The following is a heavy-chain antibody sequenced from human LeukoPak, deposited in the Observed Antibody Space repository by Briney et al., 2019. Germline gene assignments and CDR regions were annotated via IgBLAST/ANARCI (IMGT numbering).Heavy chain of an antibody. J-gene: IGHJ4*02. CDR3: ARAPYYYDSSGYYPYYFDC. CDR1: GGSISSSSYY. CDR2: IYYSGST. V-gene: IGHV4-39*01. Sequence: PSETLSLTCTVSGGSISSSSYYWGWIRQPPGKGLEWIGSIYYSGSTYYNPSLKSRVTISVDTSKNQFSLKLSSVTAADTAVYYCARAPYYYDSSGYYPYYFDCWGQGTLVTVSS. D-gene: IGHD3-22*01.